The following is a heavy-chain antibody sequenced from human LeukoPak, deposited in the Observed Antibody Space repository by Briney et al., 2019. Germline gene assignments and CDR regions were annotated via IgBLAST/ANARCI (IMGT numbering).Heavy chain of an antibody. CDR2: INPNSGGT. D-gene: IGHD6-19*01. CDR3: ARDRRSAVAGNFDY. CDR1: GYTFTGYY. J-gene: IGHJ4*02. V-gene: IGHV1-2*02. Sequence: ASVKVSCKASGYTFTGYYMHWVRQAPGQGVEWMGWINPNSGGTNYAQKFQGRVTMTRDTSISTAYMELSRLRSDDTAVYYCARDRRSAVAGNFDYWGQGTLVTVSS.